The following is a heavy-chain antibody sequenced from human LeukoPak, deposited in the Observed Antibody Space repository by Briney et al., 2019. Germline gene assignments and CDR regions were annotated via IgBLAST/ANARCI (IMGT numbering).Heavy chain of an antibody. D-gene: IGHD3-3*01. V-gene: IGHV3-7*01. J-gene: IGHJ6*02. CDR3: ARWIFGVVGDV. CDR1: GFTFSSYW. CDR2: INPDESEK. Sequence: GGSLRLSCAVSGFTFSSYWMAWVRQAPGKGLEGVANINPDESEKYYVDSVKGRFTISRDNAENSLYLQMNSLRAEDTAVYYCARWIFGVVGDVWGQGTTVTVSS.